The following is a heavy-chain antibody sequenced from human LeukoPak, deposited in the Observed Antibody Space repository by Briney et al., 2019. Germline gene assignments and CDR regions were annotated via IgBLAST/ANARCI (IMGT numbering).Heavy chain of an antibody. J-gene: IGHJ4*02. Sequence: PSETLSLTCVVSGYSISSGYYWGWIRQSPGKGLEWIGSIWHSGTTYYNPSLKSRVTISVDTSNNQFSLKLSSVTAADTAVFYCARLWGSGYYFDSWGQGTLVTVSS. CDR3: ARLWGSGYYFDS. D-gene: IGHD7-27*01. V-gene: IGHV4-38-2*01. CDR2: IWHSGTT. CDR1: GYSISSGYY.